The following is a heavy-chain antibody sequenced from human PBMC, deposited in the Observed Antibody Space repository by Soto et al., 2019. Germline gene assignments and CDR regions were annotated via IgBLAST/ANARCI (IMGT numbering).Heavy chain of an antibody. D-gene: IGHD2-2*01. CDR3: ARGGDCSSTSCASRIYYYYGMDV. CDR2: IYYSGST. V-gene: IGHV4-31*03. CDR1: GGSISSGGYY. J-gene: IGHJ6*02. Sequence: SETLSLTCTVSGGSISSGGYYWSWIRQHPGKGLEWIGYIYYSGSTYYNPSLKSRVTISVDTSKNQFSLKLSSVTAADTAVYYCARGGDCSSTSCASRIYYYYGMDVWGQGTTVTVSS.